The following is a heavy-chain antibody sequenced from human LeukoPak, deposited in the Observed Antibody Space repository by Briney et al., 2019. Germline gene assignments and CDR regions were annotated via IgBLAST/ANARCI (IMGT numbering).Heavy chain of an antibody. CDR2: IFYIGNT. D-gene: IGHD1-1*01. V-gene: IGHV4-59*08. Sequence: PPETPSLTCTVSGGSISSYYWSWIRQPPGKGLEWIGYIFYIGNTNYIPSLKSRVTISVDTSKNQFSLRLSSVTAADTAVYYCARNGNWNYVDYWGQGTLVTV. CDR3: ARNGNWNYVDY. J-gene: IGHJ4*02. CDR1: GGSISSYY.